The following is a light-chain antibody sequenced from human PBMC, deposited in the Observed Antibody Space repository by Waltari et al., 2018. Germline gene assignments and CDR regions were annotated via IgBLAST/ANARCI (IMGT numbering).Light chain of an antibody. V-gene: IGLV2-14*03. Sequence: QSALTQPASVSGSPGQSITISCTGTSNDVGASNFVAWYQQHPGRAPQLMISDVTERPSGMSYRFSGSKSANTASLTISGLLPEDEAIYYCSSFTDTHTLLFGGGTTVTVL. CDR2: DVT. J-gene: IGLJ2*01. CDR3: SSFTDTHTLL. CDR1: SNDVGASNF.